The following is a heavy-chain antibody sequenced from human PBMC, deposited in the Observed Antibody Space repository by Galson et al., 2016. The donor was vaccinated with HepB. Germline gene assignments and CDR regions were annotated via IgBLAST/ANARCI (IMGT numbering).Heavy chain of an antibody. J-gene: IGHJ3*01. V-gene: IGHV2-5*02. CDR2: AYWDNDM. CDR1: GFSLDTSGVG. Sequence: PALVKPTQTLTLTCTLSGFSLDTSGVGVGWIRQPPGKALECLAIAYWDNDMRYSPSLKSRLTVTKDTSRNQVVLTMTNMDPVDTATYFCANRGGSTIVRNGTIMSDAWGTGVFDVWGQGTVVTVSS. D-gene: IGHD3-10*01. CDR3: ANRGGSTIVRNGTIMSDAWGTGVFDV.